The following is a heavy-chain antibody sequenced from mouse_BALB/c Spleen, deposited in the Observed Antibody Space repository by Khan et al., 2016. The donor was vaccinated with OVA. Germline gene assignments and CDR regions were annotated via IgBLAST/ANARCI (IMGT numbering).Heavy chain of an antibody. CDR1: GDSITSGY. J-gene: IGHJ3*01. CDR2: MIYTGYT. CDR3: SRSTYRYAFAY. V-gene: IGHV3-8*02. D-gene: IGHD2-14*01. Sequence: VQLVESGPSLVKPSQTLSLTCSVTGDSITSGYWSWIRKFPGNKLEYMGYMIYTGYTDYNPSLKSRLAITRHTSKNQYYLQLNSVTTEDTATYCLSRSTYRYAFAYWGQGTLVTVSA.